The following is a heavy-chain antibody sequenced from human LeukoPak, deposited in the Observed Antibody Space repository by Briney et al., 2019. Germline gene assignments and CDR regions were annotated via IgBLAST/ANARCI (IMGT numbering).Heavy chain of an antibody. V-gene: IGHV1-8*03. CDR3: ARVVDDILTGYYNEAYYFDY. Sequence: ASVKVSCKASGYTFTSYDINWVRQATGQGLEWMGWMNPNSGNTGYAQKFQGRVTITRNTSISTAYMELSSLRSGDTAVYYCARVVDDILTGYYNEAYYFDYWGQGTLVTVSS. D-gene: IGHD3-9*01. CDR2: MNPNSGNT. CDR1: GYTFTSYD. J-gene: IGHJ4*02.